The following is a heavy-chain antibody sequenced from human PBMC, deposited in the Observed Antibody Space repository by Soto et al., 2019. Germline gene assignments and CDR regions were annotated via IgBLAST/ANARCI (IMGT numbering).Heavy chain of an antibody. D-gene: IGHD1-7*01. V-gene: IGHV6-1*01. CDR3: AASITGTNTNDAFDI. Sequence: SQTLSVTCAISGDSVSSSSAAWNWIRQSPSRGLEWLGRTYYRSKWDNDYAVSVKSRITINPDTSKNQFSLQLNSVTPEDTAVYYCAASITGTNTNDAFDIWGQGTMVTVSS. J-gene: IGHJ3*02. CDR2: TYYRSKWDN. CDR1: GDSVSSSSAA.